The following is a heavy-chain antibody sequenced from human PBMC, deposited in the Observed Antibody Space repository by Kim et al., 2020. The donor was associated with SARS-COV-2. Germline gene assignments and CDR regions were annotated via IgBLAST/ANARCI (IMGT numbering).Heavy chain of an antibody. CDR3: AREVDNWDFDY. V-gene: IGHV1-8*01. J-gene: IGHJ4*02. Sequence: ASVKVSCKASGFALTTYEINWVRQAPGQGLEWMGWMDPNSGKTGYAQKFQGRVTMTRSTSINTAYIELSSLRVEDTAIYYCAREVDNWDFDYWGQGTLVTVSS. D-gene: IGHD1-1*01. CDR2: MDPNSGKT. CDR1: GFALTTYE.